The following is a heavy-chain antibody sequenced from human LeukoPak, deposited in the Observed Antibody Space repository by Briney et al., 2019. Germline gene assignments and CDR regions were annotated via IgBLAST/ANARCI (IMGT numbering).Heavy chain of an antibody. V-gene: IGHV3-23*01. CDR2: ISPTGTST. CDR3: AKQISGQR. Sequence: GGSLRLSCAASGFTFSSYAVSWVRQAPGMGLEWVSTISPTGTSTYYADSVKGRFTISRDNSKDTLYLQMNSLRAGDTAVYYCAKQISGQRWGQGTLVTVSS. CDR1: GFTFSSYA. D-gene: IGHD2-15*01. J-gene: IGHJ4*02.